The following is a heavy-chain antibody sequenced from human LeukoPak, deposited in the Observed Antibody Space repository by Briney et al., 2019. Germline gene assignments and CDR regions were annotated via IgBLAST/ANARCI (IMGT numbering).Heavy chain of an antibody. D-gene: IGHD2-15*01. V-gene: IGHV4-34*01. CDR3: ARGGRGRYCRGGSCKTKTMGHYYYMDV. J-gene: IGHJ6*03. Sequence: SETLSLTCAVYGGAFCGYYWSWIGQPQGQGRKWMGGINHSGSTNANTSLKSAIIISVDTSKNPFSLQLSPVTAADTAVYCCARGGRGRYCRGGSCKTKTMGHYYYMDVWAKGPRSPSP. CDR2: INHSGST. CDR1: GGAFCGYY.